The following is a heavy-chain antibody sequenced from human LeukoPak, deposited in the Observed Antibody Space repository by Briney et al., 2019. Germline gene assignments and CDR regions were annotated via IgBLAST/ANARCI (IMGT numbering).Heavy chain of an antibody. J-gene: IGHJ4*02. Sequence: PSETLSLTCTVSGDSISSYYWSWIRQPPGKGLEWIGHIYTSGNTDYNPSLKSRVTISVDTSKNQFSLKLNSVSAADTAVYYCARRRSGYSHFDYWGQGTLVTVSS. CDR2: IYTSGNT. CDR1: GDSISSYY. CDR3: ARRRSGYSHFDY. D-gene: IGHD3-22*01. V-gene: IGHV4-4*09.